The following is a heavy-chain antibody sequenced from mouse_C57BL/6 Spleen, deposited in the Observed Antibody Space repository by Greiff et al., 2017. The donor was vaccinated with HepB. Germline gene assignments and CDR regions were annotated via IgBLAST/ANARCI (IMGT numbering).Heavy chain of an antibody. V-gene: IGHV14-1*01. J-gene: IGHJ3*01. CDR2: IDPADGDT. CDR3: TTDHYYGSSSWFAY. CDR1: GFNIKDYY. Sequence: VQLQQSGAELVRPGASVKLSCTASGFNIKDYYMHWVKQRPEQGLEWIGRIDPADGDTEYAPKFQGKATMTADTSSNTAYLQLSSLTSEDTAVYYCTTDHYYGSSSWFAYWGQGTLVTVSA. D-gene: IGHD1-1*01.